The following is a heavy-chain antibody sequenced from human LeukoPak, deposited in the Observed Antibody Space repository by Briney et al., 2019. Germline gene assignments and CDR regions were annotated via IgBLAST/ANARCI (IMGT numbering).Heavy chain of an antibody. Sequence: GGSLRLSCAASGFTFSSYSRNWVRQAPGKGLEWVSYISSSSSTIYYADSVKGRFTISRDNAKNSLYLQMNSLRDEDTAVYYCARDLGEPELYYFDYWGQGTLVTVSS. D-gene: IGHD3-16*01. J-gene: IGHJ4*02. CDR2: ISSSSSTI. CDR1: GFTFSSYS. CDR3: ARDLGEPELYYFDY. V-gene: IGHV3-48*02.